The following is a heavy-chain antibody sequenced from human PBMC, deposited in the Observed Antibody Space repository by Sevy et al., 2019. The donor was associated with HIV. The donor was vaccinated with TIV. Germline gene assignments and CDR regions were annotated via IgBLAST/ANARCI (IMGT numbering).Heavy chain of an antibody. CDR1: GFSISNNFY. CDR2: IYHSGTT. CDR3: ARGRRPETNYFCMDV. V-gene: IGHV4-38-2*01. D-gene: IGHD3-3*01. J-gene: IGHJ6*03. Sequence: SETLSLTCDVSGFSISNNFYWGWIRQPPGKGLEWIGSIYHSGTTYYSPSLNSRVTISVDMSNNQFALRLTSVTAADTAVYYCARGRRPETNYFCMDVWGKGTTVTVSS.